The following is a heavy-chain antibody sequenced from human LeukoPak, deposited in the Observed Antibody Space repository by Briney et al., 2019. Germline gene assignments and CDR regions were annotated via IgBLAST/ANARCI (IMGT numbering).Heavy chain of an antibody. Sequence: PGGSLRLSCAASGFTVSSNYMSWVRQAPGKGLEWVSVIYSGGSTYYADSVKGRFTISRDNSKNTLYLQMNSLRAEDTAVYYCARAPPTYCSGGSCYSDYYYYGMDVWGQGTTVTVSS. V-gene: IGHV3-53*01. D-gene: IGHD2-15*01. J-gene: IGHJ6*02. CDR1: GFTVSSNY. CDR3: ARAPPTYCSGGSCYSDYYYYGMDV. CDR2: IYSGGST.